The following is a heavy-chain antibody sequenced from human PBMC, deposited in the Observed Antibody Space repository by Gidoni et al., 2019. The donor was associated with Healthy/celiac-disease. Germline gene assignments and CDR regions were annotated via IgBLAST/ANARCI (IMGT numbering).Heavy chain of an antibody. Sequence: EVQLLESGGGLVQPGGSLRLSGAASGFTFSSYAMSWVRPAPGKGLDWVSASSGIGGSPYYADSVKGRFTISRDNSKNTLYLQMNSLRAEDTAVYYCAKEGGSYPDALFDPWGQGTLVTVSS. J-gene: IGHJ5*02. D-gene: IGHD1-26*01. CDR2: SSGIGGSP. V-gene: IGHV3-23*01. CDR1: GFTFSSYA. CDR3: AKEGGSYPDALFDP.